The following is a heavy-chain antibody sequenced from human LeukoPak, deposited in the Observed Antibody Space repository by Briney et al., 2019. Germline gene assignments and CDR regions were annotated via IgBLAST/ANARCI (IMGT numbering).Heavy chain of an antibody. CDR3: ARDRIFPDY. V-gene: IGHV3-30-3*01. J-gene: IGHJ4*02. D-gene: IGHD3-3*01. CDR2: ISYDGSNK. CDR1: GFTFSSYA. Sequence: GRSLRLSCAASGFTFSSYAMHWVRQAPGKGLEWVAVISYDGSNKYYADSVKGRFTISRDNSKNTLYLQMNSLRAEDTAVYYCARDRIFPDYWGQGTLVTVSS.